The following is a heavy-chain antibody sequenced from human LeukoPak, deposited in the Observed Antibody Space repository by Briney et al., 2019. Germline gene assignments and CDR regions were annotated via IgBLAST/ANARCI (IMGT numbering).Heavy chain of an antibody. CDR3: ARATYYYDSSGGVDY. J-gene: IGHJ4*02. CDR2: ISYDGSNK. D-gene: IGHD3-22*01. V-gene: IGHV3-30*01. CDR1: GFTFSSYA. Sequence: GRSLRLSCAASGFTFSSYAMHWVRQAPGKGLKWVAVISYDGSNKYYADSVKGRFTISRDNSKNTLYLQMNSLRAEDTAVYYCARATYYYDSSGGVDYWGQGTLVTVSS.